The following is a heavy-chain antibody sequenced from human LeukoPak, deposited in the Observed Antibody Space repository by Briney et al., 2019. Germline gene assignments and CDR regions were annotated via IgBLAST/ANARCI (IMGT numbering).Heavy chain of an antibody. D-gene: IGHD3-16*01. CDR2: ISSSSSYI. J-gene: IGHJ3*02. CDR1: GFTFSSYS. V-gene: IGHV3-21*01. CDR3: ARARGRSINDAFDI. Sequence: GGSLRLSCAATGFTFSSYSMNWVRQAPGKGLEWVSSISSSSSYIYYADSVKGRFTISRDNAKNSLYLQMNSLRAEDTAVYYCARARGRSINDAFDIWGQGTMVTVSS.